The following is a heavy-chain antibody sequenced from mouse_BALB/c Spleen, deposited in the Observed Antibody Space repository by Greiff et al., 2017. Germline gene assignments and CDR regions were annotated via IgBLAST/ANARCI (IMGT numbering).Heavy chain of an antibody. D-gene: IGHD1-1*01. CDR1: GYTFTEYI. J-gene: IGHJ1*01. CDR2: IYPGNVNT. V-gene: IGHV1S56*01. CDR3: ARDPPYYYGSSYWYFDV. Sequence: QVQLKESGAELVKPGASVKLSCKASGYTFTEYIIHWVKQRSGQGLEWIGWIYPGNVNTKYNEKFKGKATLTADKSSSTAYMQLSSLTSEDSAVYFCARDPPYYYGSSYWYFDVWGAGTTVTVSS.